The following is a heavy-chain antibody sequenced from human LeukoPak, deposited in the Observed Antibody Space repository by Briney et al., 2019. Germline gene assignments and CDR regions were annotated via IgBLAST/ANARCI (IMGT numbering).Heavy chain of an antibody. CDR1: GGSISSHY. Sequence: PSETLSLTCTVSGGSISSHYWSWIRQPPGKGLEWIGYIYYSGSTNYNPSLKSRVTMSIDTSKNQFSLILSSLTAADTAVYYCARDDTGVAGTTTGAYWSFALWGCGTLVSVAS. CDR2: IYYSGST. CDR3: ARDDTGVAGTTTGAYWSFAL. V-gene: IGHV4-59*11. J-gene: IGHJ2*01. D-gene: IGHD1-26*01.